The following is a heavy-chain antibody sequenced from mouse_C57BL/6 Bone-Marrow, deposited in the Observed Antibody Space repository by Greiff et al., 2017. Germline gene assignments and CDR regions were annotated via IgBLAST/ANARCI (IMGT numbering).Heavy chain of an antibody. Sequence: VKLMESGAELARPGASVKLSCKASGYTFTSYGISWVKQRTGQGLEWIGELYPRSGNTYYNEKFKGKATLTADKSSSTAYMELRSLTSEESAVYFWAGYGNYRAWFAYWGQGTLVTVSA. J-gene: IGHJ3*01. CDR3: AGYGNYRAWFAY. V-gene: IGHV1-81*01. D-gene: IGHD2-1*01. CDR2: LYPRSGNT. CDR1: GYTFTSYG.